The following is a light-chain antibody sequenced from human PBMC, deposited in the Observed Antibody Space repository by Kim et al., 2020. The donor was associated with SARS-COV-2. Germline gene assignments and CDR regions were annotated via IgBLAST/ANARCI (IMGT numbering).Light chain of an antibody. Sequence: ASVGDRVIITCRASQDIRSDLGWYQQKPGTAPKLLIYAASTLQSGVPSRFSGSGSGSDFTLTISSLQPEDVATYYCLQDYSYPLTFGQGTKVDIK. CDR1: QDIRSD. CDR2: AAS. V-gene: IGKV1-6*01. CDR3: LQDYSYPLT. J-gene: IGKJ1*01.